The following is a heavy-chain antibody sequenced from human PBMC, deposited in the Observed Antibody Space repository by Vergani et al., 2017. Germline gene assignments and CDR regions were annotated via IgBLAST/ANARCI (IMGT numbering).Heavy chain of an antibody. CDR1: GFTFSSYG. J-gene: IGHJ6*03. D-gene: IGHD2-2*01. CDR3: AKDARIVVVPAGYMDV. Sequence: QVQLVESGGGVVQPGRSLRLSCAASGFTFSSYGMHWVRQAPGKGLEWVAVISYDGSNKYYADSVKGRFTISRDNSKNTLYLQMNSLRAEDTAVYYCAKDARIVVVPAGYMDVWGKXP. CDR2: ISYDGSNK. V-gene: IGHV3-30*18.